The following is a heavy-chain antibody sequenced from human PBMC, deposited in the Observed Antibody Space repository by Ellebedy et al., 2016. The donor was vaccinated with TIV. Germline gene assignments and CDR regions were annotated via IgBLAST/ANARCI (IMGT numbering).Heavy chain of an antibody. V-gene: IGHV1-2*02. CDR1: GYTFTGYY. J-gene: IGHJ4*02. Sequence: AASVKVSCKASGYTFTGYYMHWVRQAPGQGLEWMGWINPNSGGTNYAQKFQGRVTMTRDTSISTAYMELSRLRSDDTAVYYCARDSARGGRDGHFDYWGQGTLVTVSS. D-gene: IGHD2-15*01. CDR2: INPNSGGT. CDR3: ARDSARGGRDGHFDY.